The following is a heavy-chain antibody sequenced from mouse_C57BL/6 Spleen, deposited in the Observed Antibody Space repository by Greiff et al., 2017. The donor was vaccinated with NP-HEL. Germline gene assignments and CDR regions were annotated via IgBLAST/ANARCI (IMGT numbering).Heavy chain of an antibody. Sequence: VQLQHSGAELARPGASVKLSCKASGYTFTSYGISWVKQRTGQGLEWIGEIYPRSGNTYYNEKFKGKATLTADKSSSTAYMELRSLTSEDSAVYFCARSTFITTVVAPYFDYWGQGTTLTVSS. D-gene: IGHD1-1*01. CDR3: ARSTFITTVVAPYFDY. V-gene: IGHV1-81*01. CDR2: IYPRSGNT. J-gene: IGHJ2*01. CDR1: GYTFTSYG.